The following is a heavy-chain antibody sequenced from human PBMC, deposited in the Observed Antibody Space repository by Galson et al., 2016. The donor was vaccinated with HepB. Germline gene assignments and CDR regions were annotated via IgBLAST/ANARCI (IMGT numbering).Heavy chain of an antibody. CDR2: ISGLNGNT. V-gene: IGHV1-18*01. CDR3: AREASGTHGIFDY. J-gene: IGHJ4*02. D-gene: IGHD1-26*01. CDR1: GYTFTNYG. Sequence: QSGAEVKKPGASVKVSCKTSGYTFTNYGISWVRQAPGQGLEWMGWISGLNGNTDYAQKLQDRVTMTTDTSPFTAYMELRSLRSDDTAVYYCAREASGTHGIFDYWGQGTLVTVSS.